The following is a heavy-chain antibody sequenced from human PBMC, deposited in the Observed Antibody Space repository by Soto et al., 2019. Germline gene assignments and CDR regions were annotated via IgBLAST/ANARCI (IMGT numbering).Heavy chain of an antibody. D-gene: IGHD4-4*01. CDR3: ARGEMATVYYSYYGMDV. CDR2: IIPIFGTA. V-gene: IGHV1-69*06. Sequence: SVKVSCKASGGTFSSYAISWVRQAPGQGLEWMGGIIPIFGTANYAQKFQGRVTITADKSTSTAYMELSSLRSEDTAVYYCARGEMATVYYSYYGMDVWGQGTTVTVSS. CDR1: GGTFSSYA. J-gene: IGHJ6*02.